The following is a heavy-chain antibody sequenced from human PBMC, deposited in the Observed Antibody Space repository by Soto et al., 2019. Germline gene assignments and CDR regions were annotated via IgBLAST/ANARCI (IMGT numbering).Heavy chain of an antibody. Sequence: ASVKVSCKASGYTFTGYYMHWVRQAPGQGLEWMGWINPNSGGTNYAQKFQGRVTMTRDTSISTAYMELSRLRSDDTAVYYCARALRLAAADNAGWFDPWGKGTLGTVS. CDR1: GYTFTGYY. V-gene: IGHV1-2*02. D-gene: IGHD6-13*01. CDR3: ARALRLAAADNAGWFDP. J-gene: IGHJ5*02. CDR2: INPNSGGT.